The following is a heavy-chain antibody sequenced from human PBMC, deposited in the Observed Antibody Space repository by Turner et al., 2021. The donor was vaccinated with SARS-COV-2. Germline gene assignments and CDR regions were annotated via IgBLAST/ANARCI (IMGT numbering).Heavy chain of an antibody. CDR1: GLTFSSSG. Sequence: EVQLLETGGGSVQPGGALRPAGAASGLTFSSSGMYWVRQARWKGLVGVARINSDGSSTSYADSVKGRFTISRDNAKNMLYLQMNSLRAEDTAVYYGTRAGSSGYQLLYRERSYYYYYMDVWGKGTTVTVSS. D-gene: IGHD2-2*02. V-gene: IGHV3-74*01. CDR2: INSDGSST. CDR3: TRAGSSGYQLLYRERSYYYYYMDV. J-gene: IGHJ6*03.